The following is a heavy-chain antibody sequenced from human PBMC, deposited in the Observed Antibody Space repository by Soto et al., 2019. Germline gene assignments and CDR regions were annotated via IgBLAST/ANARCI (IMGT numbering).Heavy chain of an antibody. J-gene: IGHJ5*02. CDR2: IYYSGST. D-gene: IGHD5-12*01. Sequence: PSETLSLTCPFSCGSISSGGYYFSCIRQHPGKGLEWIGYIYYSGSTYYNPSLKSRVTISVDTSKNQFSLKLSSVTAADTAVYYCAREVTRSGYDTYNWFDPWGQGTLVTVSS. CDR1: CGSISSGGYY. CDR3: AREVTRSGYDTYNWFDP. V-gene: IGHV4-31*03.